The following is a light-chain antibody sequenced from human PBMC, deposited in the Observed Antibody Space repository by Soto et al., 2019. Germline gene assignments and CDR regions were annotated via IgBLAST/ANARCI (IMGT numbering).Light chain of an antibody. CDR2: GAS. Sequence: EIVLTQSPGTLSLSPGERATLSCRASQSVSKNFLAWYQQKPGQAPRLLISGASNRATGIPDRFSGSGSGTDFSLTIDRLEPEDLAVYYCQQFGSSPRGTFGQGTKVEIK. CDR1: QSVSKNF. V-gene: IGKV3-20*01. J-gene: IGKJ1*01. CDR3: QQFGSSPRGT.